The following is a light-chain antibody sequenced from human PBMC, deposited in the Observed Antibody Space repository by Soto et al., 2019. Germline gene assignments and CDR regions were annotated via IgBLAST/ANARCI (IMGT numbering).Light chain of an antibody. J-gene: IGKJ5*01. CDR3: QKFNTAPLT. V-gene: IGKV1-27*01. CDR1: QDISVY. Sequence: DIQMTQSPSSLSASVGDRVTITCRASQDISVYLAWYQQKPGKVPKLLIYSASTLQLGVPSRFSGSGSGTAFTLTISSLQPEDVATYYCQKFNTAPLTFGQGTRLEIK. CDR2: SAS.